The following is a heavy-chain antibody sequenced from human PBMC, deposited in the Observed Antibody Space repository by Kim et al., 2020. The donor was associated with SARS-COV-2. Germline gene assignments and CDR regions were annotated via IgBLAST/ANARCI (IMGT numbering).Heavy chain of an antibody. V-gene: IGHV3-9*01. Sequence: SIGSADSVKGRFTISRDNGKNSLYLQMNSLRAGDTALYYCAKGQWLFPDYWGQGTLVTVSS. CDR2: SI. D-gene: IGHD3-22*01. CDR3: AKGQWLFPDY. J-gene: IGHJ4*02.